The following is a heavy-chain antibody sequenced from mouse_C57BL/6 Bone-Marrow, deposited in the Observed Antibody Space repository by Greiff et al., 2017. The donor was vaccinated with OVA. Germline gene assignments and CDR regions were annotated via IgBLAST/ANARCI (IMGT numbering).Heavy chain of an antibody. CDR2: ISSGGDYI. J-gene: IGHJ2*01. CDR3: TRGGYYGPVFDY. D-gene: IGHD2-1*01. CDR1: GFTFSSYA. V-gene: IGHV5-9-1*02. Sequence: EVHLVESGEGLVKPGGSLKLSCAASGFTFSSYAMSWVRQTPEKRLEWVAYISSGGDYIYYADTVKGRFTISRDNARNTLYLQMSSLKSEDTAMYYCTRGGYYGPVFDYWGQGTTLTVSS.